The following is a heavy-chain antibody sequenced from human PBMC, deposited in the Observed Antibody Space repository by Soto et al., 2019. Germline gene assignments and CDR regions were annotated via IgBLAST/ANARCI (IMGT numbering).Heavy chain of an antibody. D-gene: IGHD3-10*01. V-gene: IGHV1-24*01. CDR3: ATERLPDYGSVFFHAFDI. Sequence: ASVKVSCKVSGYTLTELSMHWVRQAPGKGLEWMGGFDPEDGETIYAQKFQGRVTMTEDTSTDTAYMELSSLRSEDTAVYYCATERLPDYGSVFFHAFDIWGQGTMVTVSS. J-gene: IGHJ3*02. CDR2: FDPEDGET. CDR1: GYTLTELS.